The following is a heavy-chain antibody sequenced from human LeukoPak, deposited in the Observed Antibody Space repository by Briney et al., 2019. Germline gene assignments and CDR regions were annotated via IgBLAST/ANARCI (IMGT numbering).Heavy chain of an antibody. V-gene: IGHV4-59*01. J-gene: IGHJ3*02. CDR1: GGSINSYY. CDR2: IYDSGST. D-gene: IGHD3-22*01. Sequence: SETLSLTCTVSGGSINSYYWSWIRQPPGKGLEWIGYIYDSGSTNYNPSLKSRVTISVDTSKNQFSLKLSSVTAADTAVYYCACLTTADAFDIWGQGTMVTVSS. CDR3: ACLTTADAFDI.